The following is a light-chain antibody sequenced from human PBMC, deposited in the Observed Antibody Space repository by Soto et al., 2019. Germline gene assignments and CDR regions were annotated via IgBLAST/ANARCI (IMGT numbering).Light chain of an antibody. V-gene: IGLV2-14*01. CDR1: SSDIGAYDY. Sequence: QSALTQPASLSGSPGQSITISCTGTSSDIGAYDYVSWFQQHPGKAPKLMISEVNNRPSGVSNRFSGSKSGNTAYLTISGLQVEDEAEYFRFSFTTTSTHVFATGTKVTVL. CDR3: FSFTTTSTHV. J-gene: IGLJ1*01. CDR2: EVN.